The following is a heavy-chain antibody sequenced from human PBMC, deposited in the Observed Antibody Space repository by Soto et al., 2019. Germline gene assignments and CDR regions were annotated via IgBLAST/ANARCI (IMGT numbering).Heavy chain of an antibody. CDR2: ITPLFGIP. D-gene: IGHD2-15*01. CDR1: GGTSRSLS. CDR3: ARDTHSAGGGFDT. Sequence: QVQLVQSGAEVKKPGSSVKVSCKASGGTSRSLSITWVRQAPGQGLEWMGGITPLFGIPNYPQKFQGRLTITADKSTGTAYLELSSLRSEDTAVYYGARDTHSAGGGFDTWGRGTLVTVSS. V-gene: IGHV1-69*17. J-gene: IGHJ5*02.